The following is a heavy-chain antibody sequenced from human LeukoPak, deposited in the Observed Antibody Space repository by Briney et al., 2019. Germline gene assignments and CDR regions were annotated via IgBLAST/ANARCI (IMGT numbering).Heavy chain of an antibody. CDR3: TGTPFDSSGYLQT. Sequence: GGSLRLSCAASGLTFSGSAMHWVRQASGKGLEWVGRIRSKANNYATAYAASVKGRFTISRDDSKNTAYLQMNSLKTEDTAVYYCTGTPFDSSGYLQTWGQGTLV. J-gene: IGHJ5*02. V-gene: IGHV3-73*01. CDR1: GLTFSGSA. D-gene: IGHD3-22*01. CDR2: IRSKANNYAT.